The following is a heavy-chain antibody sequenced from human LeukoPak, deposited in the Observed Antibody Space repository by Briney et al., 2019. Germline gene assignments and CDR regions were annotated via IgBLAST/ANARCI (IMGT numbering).Heavy chain of an antibody. CDR1: GGTFSSYT. V-gene: IGHV1-69*04. D-gene: IGHD2-2*02. CDR2: IIPILGIA. CDR3: ARDDIVVVPAAILKVNAFDI. Sequence: ASVKVSCKASGGTFSSYTISWVRQAPGQGLEWIGRIIPILGIANYAQKFQGRVTITADKSTSTAYMELSSLRSEDTAVYYCARDDIVVVPAAILKVNAFDIWGQGTMVTVSS. J-gene: IGHJ3*02.